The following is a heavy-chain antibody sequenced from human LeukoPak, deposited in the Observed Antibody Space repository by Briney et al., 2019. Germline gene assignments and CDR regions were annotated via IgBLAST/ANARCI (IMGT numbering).Heavy chain of an antibody. D-gene: IGHD1-26*01. CDR1: GGSISSYY. Sequence: PSETLSLTCTVSGGSISSYYWSWIRQPPGKGLEWIGYIYYSGSTNYNPSLKSRVTISVDTSKNQFSLKLSSVTAADTAVYYCASPSGRGSPAVAAFDIWGQGTMVTVSS. CDR2: IYYSGST. J-gene: IGHJ3*02. CDR3: ASPSGRGSPAVAAFDI. V-gene: IGHV4-59*08.